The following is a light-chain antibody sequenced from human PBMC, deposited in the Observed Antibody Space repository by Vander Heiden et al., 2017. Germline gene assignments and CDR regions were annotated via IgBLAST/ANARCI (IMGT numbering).Light chain of an antibody. J-gene: IGKJ2*01. V-gene: IGKV1-5*01. CDR3: QQYNSYPYT. Sequence: DIQMTLSPSTLSASVGDRVTITCRASQSISSWLAWYQRKPGKAPKLLIYDASSLESEVPSRFSGSGSGTEFTLTISSLQPDDFATYYCQQYNSYPYTFGEGTKLEIK. CDR1: QSISSW. CDR2: DAS.